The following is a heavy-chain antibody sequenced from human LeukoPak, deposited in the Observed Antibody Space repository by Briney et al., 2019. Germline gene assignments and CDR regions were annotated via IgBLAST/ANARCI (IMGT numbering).Heavy chain of an antibody. Sequence: GGSLRLSCAASGFTFSSYWMSWVRQAPGKGLEWVANIKQDGSEKYYVDSVKGRFTISRDNAKNSLYLQMNSLRAEDTAVYYCARDSREYYDFWSGYYRGPLLDYWGQGTLVTVSS. V-gene: IGHV3-7*01. CDR2: IKQDGSEK. CDR1: GFTFSSYW. D-gene: IGHD3-3*01. J-gene: IGHJ4*02. CDR3: ARDSREYYDFWSGYYRGPLLDY.